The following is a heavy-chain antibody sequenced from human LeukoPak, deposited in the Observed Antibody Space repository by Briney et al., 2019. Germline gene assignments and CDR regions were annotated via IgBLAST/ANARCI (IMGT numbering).Heavy chain of an antibody. CDR3: ARENVIKGAFDI. V-gene: IGHV1-46*01. CDR1: GYTFTSYY. Sequence: ASVKVSCKASGYTFTSYYMHWLRQAPAQGLEWMGIINPSGGSTSYAQEFQGRVTMTRDTSTSTVYMELSSLRSEDTAVYYCARENVIKGAFDIWGQGTMVTVSS. CDR2: INPSGGST. D-gene: IGHD3-16*02. J-gene: IGHJ3*02.